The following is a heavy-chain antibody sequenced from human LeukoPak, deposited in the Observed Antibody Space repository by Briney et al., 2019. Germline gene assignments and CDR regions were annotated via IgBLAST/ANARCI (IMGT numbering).Heavy chain of an antibody. D-gene: IGHD1-26*01. CDR3: ARGKVGATTAFDY. Sequence: SETLSLTCTVSGGSVSSGDYYWTWIRQPAGKGLEWIGRIYTSGSTTYSPSLKSRVTISRDTSKNQFSLRLSSVTAADTAVYYCARGKVGATTAFDYWGQGTLVTVSS. V-gene: IGHV4-61*02. J-gene: IGHJ4*02. CDR1: GGSVSSGDYY. CDR2: IYTSGST.